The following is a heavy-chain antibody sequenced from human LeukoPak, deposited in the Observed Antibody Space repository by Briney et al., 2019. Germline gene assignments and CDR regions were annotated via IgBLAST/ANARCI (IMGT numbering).Heavy chain of an antibody. D-gene: IGHD2-21*01. J-gene: IGHJ4*02. CDR2: IWYDGSNK. CDR3: ARVGDAGAIDY. V-gene: IGHV3-33*01. Sequence: PGRSLRLSCAASGFTFSSYGMHWVRQAPGKGLEWVAVIWYDGSNKYYADSVKGRFTISRDNSKNTLYLQMDSLRAEDTAVYYCARVGDAGAIDYWGQGTLVTVSS. CDR1: GFTFSSYG.